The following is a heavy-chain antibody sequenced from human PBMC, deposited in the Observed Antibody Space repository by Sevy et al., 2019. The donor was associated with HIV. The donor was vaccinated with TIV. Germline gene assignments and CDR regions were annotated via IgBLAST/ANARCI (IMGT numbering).Heavy chain of an antibody. CDR2: IFPGDSDT. CDR1: GYSFTNYW. D-gene: IGHD5-12*01. J-gene: IGHJ4*02. CDR3: ARPEGRGYDSSFNH. V-gene: IGHV5-51*01. Sequence: GESLKISCKGSGYSFTNYWIVWVRQMPGKGLEWMGIIFPGDSDTRYSQSFQGQVTISADKSISTAYLQWSSLKASDTAMYYCARPEGRGYDSSFNHWGQGTLVTVSS.